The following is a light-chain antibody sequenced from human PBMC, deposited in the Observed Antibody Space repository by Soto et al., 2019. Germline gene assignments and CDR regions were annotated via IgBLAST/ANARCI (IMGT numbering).Light chain of an antibody. J-gene: IGLJ2*01. CDR1: SSDVGSYNL. CDR3: CSYAGSSTLV. V-gene: IGLV2-23*01. CDR2: EGS. Sequence: SVRTQPASVSGSPGQSITISCTGTSSDVGSYNLVSWYQQHPGKAPKLMIYEGSKRPSGVSNRFSGSKSGNTASLTISGLQAEDEADYYCCSYAGSSTLVFGGGTKVTVL.